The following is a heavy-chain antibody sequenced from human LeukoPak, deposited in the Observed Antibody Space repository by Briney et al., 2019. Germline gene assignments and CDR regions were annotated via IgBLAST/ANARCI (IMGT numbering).Heavy chain of an antibody. D-gene: IGHD4-17*01. Sequence: PSETLSLTCTVSGGSISSYYWSWIRQPPGKGLEWIGYIDYSGSTNYNPSLKSRVTISVDTSKNQFSLKLSSVTAADTAVYYCARGDDYGDYFDYWGQGTLVTVSS. J-gene: IGHJ4*02. CDR2: IDYSGST. V-gene: IGHV4-59*08. CDR3: ARGDDYGDYFDY. CDR1: GGSISSYY.